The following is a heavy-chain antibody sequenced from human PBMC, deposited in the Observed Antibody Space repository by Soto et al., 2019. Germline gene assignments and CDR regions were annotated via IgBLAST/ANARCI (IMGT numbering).Heavy chain of an antibody. J-gene: IGHJ4*02. CDR1: GGSISSGGYY. D-gene: IGHD1-26*01. CDR2: IYYSGST. Sequence: SETLSLTCTVSGGSISSGGYYWSLIRQHPGKGLEWIGYIYYSGSTYYNPSLKSRVTISVDTSKNQFSLKLSSVTAADTAVYYCARGGEGATFFDYWGKGTLVTAYS. V-gene: IGHV4-31*03. CDR3: ARGGEGATFFDY.